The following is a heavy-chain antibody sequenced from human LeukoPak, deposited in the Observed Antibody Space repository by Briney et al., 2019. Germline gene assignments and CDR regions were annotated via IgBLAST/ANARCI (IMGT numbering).Heavy chain of an antibody. CDR2: INTNTGNP. CDR3: ARAQDMAVAGTWGHPYYYYYYMDV. CDR1: GYTFTSYA. J-gene: IGHJ6*03. V-gene: IGHV7-4-1*02. Sequence: ASVTVSCKASGYTFTSYAMNWVRQAPGQGLEWMGWINTNTGNPTYAQGFTGRFVFSLDTSVSTAYLQISSLKAEDTAVYYCARAQDMAVAGTWGHPYYYYYYMDVWGKGTTVTVSS. D-gene: IGHD6-19*01.